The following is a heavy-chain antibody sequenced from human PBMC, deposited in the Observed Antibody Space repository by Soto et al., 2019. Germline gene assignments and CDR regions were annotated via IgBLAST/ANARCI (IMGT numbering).Heavy chain of an antibody. J-gene: IGHJ4*02. CDR2: ISGSGGST. CDR1: GFTFSSYA. Sequence: PGGSLRLSCAASGFTFSSYAMSWVRQAPGKGLEWVSAISGSGGSTYYADSVKGRFTISRDNSKNTLYLQMNSLRAEDTAVYYCAKPPLVIRPPAPPGNFYFDYWGQGTLVTVSS. D-gene: IGHD4-4*01. V-gene: IGHV3-23*01. CDR3: AKPPLVIRPPAPPGNFYFDY.